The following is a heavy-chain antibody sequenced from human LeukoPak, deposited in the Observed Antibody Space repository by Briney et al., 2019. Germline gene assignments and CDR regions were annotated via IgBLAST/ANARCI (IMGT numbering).Heavy chain of an antibody. Sequence: PGGSLRLSCAASGFTFSSYAMSWVRQAPGKGVEGVSAISGSGGSTYYADSVKGRFTISRDNSKNTLYLQMNSLRAEDTAVYYCAKDLVVVGYTSMVTSDYWGQGTLVTVSS. CDR1: GFTFSSYA. V-gene: IGHV3-23*01. CDR2: ISGSGGST. D-gene: IGHD5-18*01. J-gene: IGHJ4*02. CDR3: AKDLVVVGYTSMVTSDY.